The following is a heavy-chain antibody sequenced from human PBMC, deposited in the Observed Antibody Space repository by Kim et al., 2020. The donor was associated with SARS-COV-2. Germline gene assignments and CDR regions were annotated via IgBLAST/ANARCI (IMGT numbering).Heavy chain of an antibody. J-gene: IGHJ3*02. CDR3: ARDLPDYFVAPVSI. D-gene: IGHD3-10*02. CDR2: FFYRGIT. V-gene: IGHV4-59*01. Sequence: SETLSLTCTVSGGSISSYYWSWIRQPPGKGLEWIGYFFYRGITNNNPSLRSRVTISVDTSKNQFSLRLSFVTAAATAVYYCARDLPDYFVAPVSIWGQG. CDR1: GGSISSYY.